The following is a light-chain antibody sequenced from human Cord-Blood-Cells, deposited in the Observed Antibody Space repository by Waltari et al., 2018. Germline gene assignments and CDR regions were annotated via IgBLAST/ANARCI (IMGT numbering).Light chain of an antibody. J-gene: IGLJ3*02. CDR3: AAWEDSLNGPV. CDR2: SNN. V-gene: IGLV1-44*01. Sequence: QSVLTQPPSASGTPGQRVTISCSGSRSNIGSNTVNWYQQLPGTAPKLLIYSNNQRPAGVPDLVSGSKPGASASLAIRGLQSEDAADYYCAAWEDSLNGPVFGGWTKLTVL. CDR1: RSNIGSNT.